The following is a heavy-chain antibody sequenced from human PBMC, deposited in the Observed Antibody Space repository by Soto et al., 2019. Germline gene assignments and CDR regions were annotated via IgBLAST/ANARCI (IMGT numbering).Heavy chain of an antibody. CDR1: GFTFSSYG. CDR3: AREGVDYGDYARYFDY. D-gene: IGHD4-17*01. J-gene: IGHJ4*02. CDR2: IWYDGSNK. Sequence: QVQLVESGGGVVQPGRSLRLSCAASGFTFSSYGMHWVRQAPGKGLEWVAVIWYDGSNKYYADSVKGRFTISRDNSKNXLYLQRNSLRAEDTAVYYCAREGVDYGDYARYFDYWGQGTLVTVSS. V-gene: IGHV3-33*01.